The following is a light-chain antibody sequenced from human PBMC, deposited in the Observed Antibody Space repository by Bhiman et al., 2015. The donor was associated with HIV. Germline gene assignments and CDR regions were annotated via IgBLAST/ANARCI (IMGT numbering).Light chain of an antibody. Sequence: QSALTQPAPVSGSPGQSITISCTGTSSDVGGHNYVSWYQQHPGKAPQLMIYDVSKRPSGIPNRFSGSKSDNSASLAISGLQAEDEAVYYCCSNVGSMFILCGGGTEVTVL. CDR1: SSDVGGHNY. CDR3: CSNVGSMFIL. CDR2: DVS. J-gene: IGLJ3*02. V-gene: IGLV2-14*03.